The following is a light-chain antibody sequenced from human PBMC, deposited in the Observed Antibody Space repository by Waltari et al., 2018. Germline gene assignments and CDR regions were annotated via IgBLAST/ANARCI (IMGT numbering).Light chain of an antibody. CDR2: GAS. CDR3: QQYNNWPRT. Sequence: EIVMTQSLATLSVSPGERATLSCRARQSVSSNLAWYQQKPGQAPRLLIYGASTRATGIPARFSGRGSGTEFTLTISSLQSEDFAVYYCQQYNNWPRTFGQGTKVEIK. CDR1: QSVSSN. V-gene: IGKV3-15*01. J-gene: IGKJ1*01.